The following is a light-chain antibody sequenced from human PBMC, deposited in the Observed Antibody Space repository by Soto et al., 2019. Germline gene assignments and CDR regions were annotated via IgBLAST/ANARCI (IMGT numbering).Light chain of an antibody. CDR1: RSFASSY. CDR3: QQYGSSPPYT. J-gene: IGKJ2*01. Sequence: EVVLTQSPGTLSLSPGERATLSCRASRSFASSYLAWYQQKPGQAPRLLIFAASFRAPGVSDRFSGSGSGTDFTLIISRLEPADSAVYYCQQYGSSPPYTFGQGTKLEIK. CDR2: AAS. V-gene: IGKV3-20*01.